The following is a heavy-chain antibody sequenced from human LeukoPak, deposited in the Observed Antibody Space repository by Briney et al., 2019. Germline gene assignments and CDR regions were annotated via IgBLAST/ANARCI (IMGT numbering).Heavy chain of an antibody. V-gene: IGHV4-39*07. J-gene: IGHJ6*02. CDR3: ARVPAVATIPYGMDA. Sequence: SETLSLTCTVSGGSISSSSYYWGWIRQPPGKGLEWIGSIYYSGITYYNPSLKSRVTISVDTSKNQFSLKLSSVTAADTAVYYCARVPAVATIPYGMDAWGQGTTVTVSS. D-gene: IGHD5-24*01. CDR2: IYYSGIT. CDR1: GGSISSSSYY.